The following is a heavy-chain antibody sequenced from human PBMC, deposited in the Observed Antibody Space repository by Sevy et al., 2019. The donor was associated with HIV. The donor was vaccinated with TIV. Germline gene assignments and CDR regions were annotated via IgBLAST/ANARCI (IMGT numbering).Heavy chain of an antibody. D-gene: IGHD4-17*01. J-gene: IGHJ4*02. CDR3: ARDLPPSATTVAHFDC. V-gene: IGHV3-48*03. CDR1: GFTFSNYP. Sequence: GGSLRLSCAASGFTFSNYPLHWVRQAPGKGLEWVSYISNSGTTISYSDSVRGRFTISRDNARNLLYLQMNSLRAEDTAVYYCARDLPPSATTVAHFDCWGQGTLVTVSS. CDR2: ISNSGTTI.